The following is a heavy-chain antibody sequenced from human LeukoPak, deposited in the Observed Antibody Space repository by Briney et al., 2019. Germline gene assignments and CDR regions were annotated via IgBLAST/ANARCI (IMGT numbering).Heavy chain of an antibody. CDR3: ARGPLLWFGELNYYFDY. CDR1: GYTFTSYY. CDR2: INPSGGST. D-gene: IGHD3-10*01. V-gene: IGHV1-46*01. Sequence: ASVKVSCKASGYTFTSYYMHWVRQAPGQGLEWMGIINPSGGSTSYAQKFQGRVTMTRDTSISTAYMELSRLRSDDTAVYYCARGPLLWFGELNYYFDYWGQGTLVTVSS. J-gene: IGHJ4*02.